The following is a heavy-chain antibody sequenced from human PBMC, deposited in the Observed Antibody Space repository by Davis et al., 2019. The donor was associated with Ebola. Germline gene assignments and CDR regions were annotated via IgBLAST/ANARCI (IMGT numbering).Heavy chain of an antibody. CDR2: IIPIFGTA. CDR1: AGNFSSYA. V-gene: IGHV1-69*13. D-gene: IGHD3-22*01. CDR3: ASLRAYYYDSSGSTKESNFDY. Sequence: SVKVSCKASAGNFSSYAISWVRQAPGQGLEWMGGIIPIFGTANYAQKFQGRVTITADESTSTAYMELSSLRSEDTAVYYCASLRAYYYDSSGSTKESNFDYWGQGTLVTVSS. J-gene: IGHJ4*02.